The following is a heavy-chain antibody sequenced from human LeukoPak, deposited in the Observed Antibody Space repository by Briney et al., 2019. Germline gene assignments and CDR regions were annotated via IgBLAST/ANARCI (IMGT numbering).Heavy chain of an antibody. CDR3: ARNRPNVVPAALFGYYYGMDV. CDR1: GYTFTSYG. CDR2: IIPIFGIA. Sequence: SVKVSCKASGYTFTSYGISWVRQAPGQGLEWMGRIIPIFGIANYAQKFQGRVTITADKSTSTAYMELSSLRSEDTAVYYCARNRPNVVPAALFGYYYGMDVWGQGTTVTVSS. J-gene: IGHJ6*02. V-gene: IGHV1-69*04. D-gene: IGHD2-2*01.